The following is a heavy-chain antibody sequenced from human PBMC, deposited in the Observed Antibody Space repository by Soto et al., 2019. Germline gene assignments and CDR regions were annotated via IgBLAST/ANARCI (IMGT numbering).Heavy chain of an antibody. D-gene: IGHD2-21*01. Sequence: EVQLLASGGGLVQPGGSLRLSCEASGFIFDSYAMTWVRQAPGKGLEWVSIIGGNGANIYYAASVKGRFTISRDNFQRTLYLQMDSLGVEDTATYYCASDSTVEPQGYFDFRGQGTLVTVSS. CDR3: ASDSTVEPQGYFDF. CDR1: GFIFDSYA. CDR2: IGGNGANI. V-gene: IGHV3-23*01. J-gene: IGHJ4*02.